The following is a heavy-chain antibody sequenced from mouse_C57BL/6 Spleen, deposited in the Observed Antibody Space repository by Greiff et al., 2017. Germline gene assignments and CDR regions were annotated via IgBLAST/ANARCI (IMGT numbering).Heavy chain of an antibody. V-gene: IGHV1-7*01. CDR3: ARSFYDSYYYAMDY. CDR1: GYTFTSYW. Sequence: LVESGAELVKPGASVKLSCKASGYTFTSYWMHWVKQRPGQGLEWIGYINPSSGYTKYNQKFKDKATLTADKSSSTAYMQLSSLTYEDSAVYYCARSFYDSYYYAMDYWGQGTSVTVSS. J-gene: IGHJ4*01. D-gene: IGHD2-3*01. CDR2: INPSSGYT.